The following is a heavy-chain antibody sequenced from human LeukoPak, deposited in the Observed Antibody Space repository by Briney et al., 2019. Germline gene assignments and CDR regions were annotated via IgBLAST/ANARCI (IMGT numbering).Heavy chain of an antibody. CDR3: ARGSYSNSDY. V-gene: IGHV4-38-2*01. J-gene: IGHJ4*02. Sequence: PSETLSLTCAVSGYTISSNYYWGWSRPPPGKGLEWIGSIYHSGSTYYNPSLKRRVTISVDTSKNQFSLKLSSVTAADTAVYYCARGSYSNSDYWGQGTLVTVSS. CDR1: GYTISSNYY. D-gene: IGHD4-11*01. CDR2: IYHSGST.